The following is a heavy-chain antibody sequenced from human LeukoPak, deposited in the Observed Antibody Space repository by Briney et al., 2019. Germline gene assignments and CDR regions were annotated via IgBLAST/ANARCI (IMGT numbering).Heavy chain of an antibody. J-gene: IGHJ5*02. Sequence: GGSLRLSCAASGFTVSSNYMSWVRQAPGKGPEWVAFIRYDGSNKYYADSVRGRFTISRDNSKNTLYLQMNSLRLEDTAVYYCAKDNYDFWSGYYGTNWFDPWGQGTLVTVSS. CDR3: AKDNYDFWSGYYGTNWFDP. CDR1: GFTVSSNY. CDR2: IRYDGSNK. V-gene: IGHV3-30*02. D-gene: IGHD3-3*01.